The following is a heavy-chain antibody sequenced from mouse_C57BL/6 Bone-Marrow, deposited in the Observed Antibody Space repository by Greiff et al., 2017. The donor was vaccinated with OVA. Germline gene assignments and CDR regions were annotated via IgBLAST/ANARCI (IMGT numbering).Heavy chain of an antibody. Sequence: VQLQQSVAELVRPGASVKLSCTASGFNIKNTYMHWVKQRPEQGLEWIGRIDPANGNTKYAPKFQGKATITADKSSNTAYLQLSSLTSEDTAIYYCAVITTVVAKGYWYFDVWGTGTTVTVSS. J-gene: IGHJ1*03. CDR3: AVITTVVAKGYWYFDV. CDR2: IDPANGNT. CDR1: GFNIKNTY. D-gene: IGHD1-1*01. V-gene: IGHV14-3*01.